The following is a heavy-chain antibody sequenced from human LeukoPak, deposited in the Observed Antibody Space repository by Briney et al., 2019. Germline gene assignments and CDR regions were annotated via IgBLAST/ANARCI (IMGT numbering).Heavy chain of an antibody. CDR3: ARDSRPYCSGGSCQGYYYYYMDV. J-gene: IGHJ6*03. Sequence: ASVKVSCKASGYTFTGYYMHWVRQAPGQGLEWMGWINPNSGGTNYAQKFQGRVTMTRDTSTSTAYMELSRLRSDDTAVYYCARDSRPYCSGGSCQGYYYYYMDVWGKGTTVTVSS. V-gene: IGHV1-2*02. CDR1: GYTFTGYY. CDR2: INPNSGGT. D-gene: IGHD2-15*01.